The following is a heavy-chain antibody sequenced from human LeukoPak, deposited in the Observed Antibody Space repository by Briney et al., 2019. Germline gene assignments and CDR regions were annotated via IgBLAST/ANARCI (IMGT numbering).Heavy chain of an antibody. D-gene: IGHD3-3*01. CDR3: ARGGVLRFLEWLTH. J-gene: IGHJ4*02. CDR2: MNPNSGNT. V-gene: IGHV1-8*01. Sequence: ASVKVSCKASGCTFTSYDINWVRQATGQGLEWMGWMNPNSGNTGYAQKFQGRVTMTRNTSISTAYMELSSLRSEDTAVYYCARGGVLRFLEWLTHWGQGTLVTVSS. CDR1: GCTFTSYD.